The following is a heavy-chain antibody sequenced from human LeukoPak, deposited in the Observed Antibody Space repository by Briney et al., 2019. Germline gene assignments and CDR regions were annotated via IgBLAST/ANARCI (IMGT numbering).Heavy chain of an antibody. V-gene: IGHV3-21*01. Sequence: GGSLRLSCAASGFTFSSYSMNWVRQAPGKGLEWVSSISSSSSYIYYADSVKGRFTISRDNAKNSLYLQMNSLRAEDTAVYYCARMYCSGGSCNYWGQGTLVTVSS. D-gene: IGHD2-15*01. CDR3: ARMYCSGGSCNY. CDR2: ISSSSSYI. CDR1: GFTFSSYS. J-gene: IGHJ4*02.